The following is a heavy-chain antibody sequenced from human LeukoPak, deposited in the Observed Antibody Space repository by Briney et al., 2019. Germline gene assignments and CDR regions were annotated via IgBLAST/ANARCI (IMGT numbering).Heavy chain of an antibody. CDR1: GFTFSSYG. CDR2: ISYDGSNK. CDR3: AKGPWEPGDY. J-gene: IGHJ4*02. D-gene: IGHD1-26*01. V-gene: IGHV3-30*18. Sequence: PGRSLRLSCAASGFTFSSYGMHWVRQAPGKGLEWVAVISYDGSNKYYADSVKCRFTISRDNSKNTLYLQMNSLRAEDTAVYYCAKGPWEPGDYWGQGTLVTVSS.